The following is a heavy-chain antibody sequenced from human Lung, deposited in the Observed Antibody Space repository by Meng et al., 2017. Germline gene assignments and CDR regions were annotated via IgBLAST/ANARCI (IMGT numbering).Heavy chain of an antibody. D-gene: IGHD3-10*01. Sequence: VLRQGAAPGPVRPPQTLSLTCTVSGGSISSGGYYWSWIRQHPGKGLEWIGYIYYSGSTYYNPSLKSRVTISVDTSKNQFSLKLSSVTAADTAVYYCAREPYYYGSGSYSSYWYFDLWGRGTLVTVSS. V-gene: IGHV4-31*03. CDR1: GGSISSGGYY. CDR3: AREPYYYGSGSYSSYWYFDL. J-gene: IGHJ2*01. CDR2: IYYSGST.